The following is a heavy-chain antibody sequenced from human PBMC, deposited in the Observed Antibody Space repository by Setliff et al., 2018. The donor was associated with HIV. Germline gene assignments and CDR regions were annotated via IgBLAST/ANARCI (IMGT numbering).Heavy chain of an antibody. J-gene: IGHJ1*01. Sequence: GGSLRLSCAASGFTFSYRWMTWVRQAPGKGLEWVANIKGDGSEEYYVDSVKGRFTISRDNAKNSLYLQMNSLRAEDTAIYYCATDFSISAWGQGTLVTVSS. V-gene: IGHV3-7*01. D-gene: IGHD2-2*01. CDR3: ATDFSISA. CDR1: GFTFSYRW. CDR2: IKGDGSEE.